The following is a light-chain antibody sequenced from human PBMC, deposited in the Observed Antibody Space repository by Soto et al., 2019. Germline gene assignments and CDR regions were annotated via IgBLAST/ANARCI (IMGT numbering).Light chain of an antibody. CDR3: TSYRGSGIFEV. V-gene: IGLV2-14*01. CDR1: SSDIGVYNY. CDR2: DVT. J-gene: IGLJ2*01. Sequence: QSALTQPASVSGSXGXXXXISCTGTSSDIGVYNYVSWYQQHPGKAPKLMIYDVTKRPSGVSNRFSGSKSGNTASLTISGLQAEDEADYYCTSYRGSGIFEVFGGGTKLTVL.